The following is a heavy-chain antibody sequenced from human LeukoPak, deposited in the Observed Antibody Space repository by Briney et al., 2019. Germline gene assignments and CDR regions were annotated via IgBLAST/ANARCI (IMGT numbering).Heavy chain of an antibody. V-gene: IGHV1-18*01. CDR2: ISVYNVNT. D-gene: IGHD3-3*01. J-gene: IGHJ4*02. CDR1: GYTFTDYG. CDR3: ARDEIFGVGTHFDY. Sequence: GASVKVSCVTSGYTFTDYGISWVRQAPGQGLEWLGWISVYNVNTNYAKKFQGRVTMTRDTSTTTVYMELTSLTSDDTATYYCARDEIFGVGTHFDYWGQGTLVIVSS.